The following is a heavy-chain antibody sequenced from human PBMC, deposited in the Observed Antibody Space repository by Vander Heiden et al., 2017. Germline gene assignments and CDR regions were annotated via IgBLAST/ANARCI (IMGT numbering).Heavy chain of an antibody. CDR1: GFTFSAYS. V-gene: IGHV3-21*02. D-gene: IGHD2-15*01. Sequence: EVQVVESGGGLVKPGGSLRLSCAASGFTFSAYSMNWVRQVPGKGLEWVSSISTGSSYIYYTDSVKGRFTISRDNAKNSLYLQMNSLRAEDTAVYYCARVYCSGDNCYGSSDSWGQGTLVIVSS. CDR3: ARVYCSGDNCYGSSDS. J-gene: IGHJ4*02. CDR2: ISTGSSYI.